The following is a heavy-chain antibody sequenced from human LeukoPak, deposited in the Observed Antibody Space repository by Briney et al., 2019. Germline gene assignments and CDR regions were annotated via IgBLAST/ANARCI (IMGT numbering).Heavy chain of an antibody. J-gene: IGHJ4*02. CDR3: AKSLYTSGWYPDY. V-gene: IGHV3-30*18. D-gene: IGHD6-19*01. CDR2: ISYDGSNI. Sequence: PGGSLRLSCAASGFTFSSNGMHWVRQAPGKGLEWVAVISYDGSNIYYADSVKGRFTISRDNSKNTLYLQMNSLRAEDTAVYYCAKSLYTSGWYPDYWGQGTLVTVSS. CDR1: GFTFSSNG.